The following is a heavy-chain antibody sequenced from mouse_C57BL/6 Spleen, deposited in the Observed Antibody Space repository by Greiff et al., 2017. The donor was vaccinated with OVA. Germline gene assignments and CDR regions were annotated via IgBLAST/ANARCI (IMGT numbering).Heavy chain of an antibody. J-gene: IGHJ4*01. CDR2: IYPRSGNT. D-gene: IGHD3-3*01. Sequence: VQRVESGAELARPGASVKLSCKASGYTFTSYGISWVKQRTGQGLEWIGEIYPRSGNTYYNEKFKGKATLTADKSSSTAYMELRSLTSEDSAVYFCAREGRGREAMEYWGQGTSVTVSS. CDR3: AREGRGREAMEY. CDR1: GYTFTSYG. V-gene: IGHV1-81*01.